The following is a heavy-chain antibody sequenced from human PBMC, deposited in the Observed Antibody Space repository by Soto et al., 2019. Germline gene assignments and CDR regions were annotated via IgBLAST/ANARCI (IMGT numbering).Heavy chain of an antibody. CDR3: VRGKVGADY. D-gene: IGHD1-26*01. CDR1: GFPYNIYW. V-gene: IGHV3-74*01. J-gene: IGHJ4*02. Sequence: EVQLVESGGGLVQPGGSLRLSCAASGFPYNIYWMHWVRQAPGKGLVWVSRINSDGSTTNYADSVKGRFTISRDNAKNTLDLPMDSRRAEESAMYYCVRGKVGADYWGQGTPGTVSP. CDR2: INSDGSTT.